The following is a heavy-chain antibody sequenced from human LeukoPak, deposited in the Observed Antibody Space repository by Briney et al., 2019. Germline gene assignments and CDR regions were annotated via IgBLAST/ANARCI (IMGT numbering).Heavy chain of an antibody. CDR1: GFTFSSYG. CDR2: ISYDGSNK. D-gene: IGHD3-9*01. CDR3: ARLIEVYDILTGPGY. J-gene: IGHJ4*02. Sequence: PGRSLRLSCAASGFTFSSYGMHWVRQAPGKGLEWVAVISYDGSNKYYADSVKGRFTISRDNSKNTLYLQMDSLRAEDTAVYYCARLIEVYDILTGPGYWGQGTLVTVSS. V-gene: IGHV3-30*03.